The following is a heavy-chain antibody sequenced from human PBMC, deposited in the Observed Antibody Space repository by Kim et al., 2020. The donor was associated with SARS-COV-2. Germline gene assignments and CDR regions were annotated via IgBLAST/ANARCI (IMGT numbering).Heavy chain of an antibody. CDR3: ARDVVVSYYYYYGMDV. J-gene: IGHJ6*02. CDR2: IYYSGST. D-gene: IGHD3-22*01. Sequence: SETLSLTCTVSGGSISSSSYYWGWIRQPPGKGLEWIGSIYYSGSTYYNPSLKSRVTISVDTSKNQFSLKLSSVTAADTAVYYCARDVVVSYYYYYGMDVWGQGTTVTVSS. CDR1: GGSISSSSYY. V-gene: IGHV4-39*07.